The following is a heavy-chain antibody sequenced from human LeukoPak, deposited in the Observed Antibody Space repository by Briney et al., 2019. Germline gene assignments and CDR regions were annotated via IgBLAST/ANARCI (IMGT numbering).Heavy chain of an antibody. J-gene: IGHJ4*02. D-gene: IGHD2-2*01. CDR1: GYTFTSYA. CDR3: ARGGPYIVVVPAAMNY. CDR2: INAGNGNT. Sequence: ASVKVSCKASGYTFTSYAMHWVRQAPGQRLEWMGWINAGNGNTKYSQKFQGRVTITRDTSASTAYMELSSLRSEDTAVYYCARGGPYIVVVPAAMNYWGQGTLVTVSS. V-gene: IGHV1-3*01.